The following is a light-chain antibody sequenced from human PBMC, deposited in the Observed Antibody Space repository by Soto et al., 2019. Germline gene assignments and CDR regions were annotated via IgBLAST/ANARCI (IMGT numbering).Light chain of an antibody. CDR1: QSISSW. Sequence: QKTQAPSALSASVGDRVTITCRASQSISSWLAWYQQKPGKAPKLLIYDASSLESGVPSRFSGSGSGTEFTLTISSLQPDDFATYYCQQYNSYSGTFGQGTKVDIK. CDR3: QQYNSYSGT. V-gene: IGKV1-5*01. J-gene: IGKJ1*01. CDR2: DAS.